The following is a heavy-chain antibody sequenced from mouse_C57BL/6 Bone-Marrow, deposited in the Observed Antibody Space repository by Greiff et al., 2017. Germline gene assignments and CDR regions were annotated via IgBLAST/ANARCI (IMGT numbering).Heavy chain of an antibody. Sequence: VQLQQSGPELVKPGASVKISCKASGYTFTDYYMNWVKQSHGKSLEWIGDINPNNGGTSYNQKFKGKATLTVDKSSSTAYMELRSLTSEDSAVYYCAISSTDYYAMGYWGQGTSVTVSS. J-gene: IGHJ4*01. CDR1: GYTFTDYY. CDR3: AISSTDYYAMGY. D-gene: IGHD4-1*02. V-gene: IGHV1-26*01. CDR2: INPNNGGT.